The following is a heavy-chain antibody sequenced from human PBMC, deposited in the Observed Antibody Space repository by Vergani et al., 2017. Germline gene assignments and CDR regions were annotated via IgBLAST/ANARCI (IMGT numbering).Heavy chain of an antibody. CDR1: GFTFSSYW. J-gene: IGHJ4*02. V-gene: IGHV3-7*03. CDR3: ARGRGWGEYYYDSSGYIY. CDR2: IKQDGSEK. D-gene: IGHD3-22*01. Sequence: EVQLVESGGGLVQPGGSLRLSCAASGFTFSSYWMSWVRQAPGKGLEWVANIKQDGSEKYYVDSVKGRFTISRDNAKNSLYLQMNSLRAEDTAVYYCARGRGWGEYYYDSSGYIYWGQGTLVTVSS.